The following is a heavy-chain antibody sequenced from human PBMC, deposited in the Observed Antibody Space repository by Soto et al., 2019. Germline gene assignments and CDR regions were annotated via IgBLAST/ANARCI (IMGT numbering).Heavy chain of an antibody. J-gene: IGHJ4*02. Sequence: SETLSLTCTVSGGSISSYYWSWIRQPPGKGLEWIGYIYYSGSTNYNPSLKSRVTISVDTSKNQFSLKLSSVTAADTAVYYCARGGGYEILGLDYWGQGTLVTVSS. CDR3: ARGGGYEILGLDY. CDR2: IYYSGST. CDR1: GGSISSYY. V-gene: IGHV4-59*01. D-gene: IGHD5-12*01.